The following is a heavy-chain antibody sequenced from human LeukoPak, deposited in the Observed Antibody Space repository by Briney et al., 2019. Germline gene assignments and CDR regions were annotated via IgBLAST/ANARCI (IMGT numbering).Heavy chain of an antibody. CDR3: ARGNVGPQFWYYYYYMDV. V-gene: IGHV1-2*02. J-gene: IGHJ6*03. CDR2: INPNSGGT. Sequence: ASAKVSCKASGYTFTGYYMHWVRQAPGQGLEWMGWINPNSGGTNYAQKFQGRVTMTTDTSTSTAYMELRSLRSDDTAVYYCARGNVGPQFWYYYYYMDVWGKGTTVTVSS. CDR1: GYTFTGYY. D-gene: IGHD3-3*01.